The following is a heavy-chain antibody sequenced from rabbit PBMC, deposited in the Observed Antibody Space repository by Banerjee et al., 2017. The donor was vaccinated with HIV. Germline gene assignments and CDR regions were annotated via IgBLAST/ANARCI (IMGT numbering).Heavy chain of an antibody. J-gene: IGHJ3*01. Sequence: QSLEESGGGLVKPGASLTLTCKASGFSFNSGDDMCWVRQAPGKGLEWIACIYAGSSNNAYSATWAKGRFTISKTSSTTVTLQMTSLTAADTATYFCARSSNTYPLYGMDLWGQGTLVTVS. CDR1: GFSFNSGDD. CDR2: IYAGSSNNA. CDR3: ARSSNTYPLYGMDL. D-gene: IGHD1-1*01. V-gene: IGHV1S40*01.